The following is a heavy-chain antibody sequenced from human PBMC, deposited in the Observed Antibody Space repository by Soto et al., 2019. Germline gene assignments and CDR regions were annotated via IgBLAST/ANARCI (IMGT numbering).Heavy chain of an antibody. CDR3: ARRDHYYGSGSYSDF. Sequence: QVQLVESGGGVVQPGRSLRLSCAASGFTFSSYGMHWVRQAPGKGLEWVAVIWYDGSNKYYADSVKGRFTISRDNSKNTLYLQMNSLRAEDTAVYYCARRDHYYGSGSYSDFWGQGTLVTVSS. CDR1: GFTFSSYG. J-gene: IGHJ4*02. CDR2: IWYDGSNK. V-gene: IGHV3-33*01. D-gene: IGHD3-10*01.